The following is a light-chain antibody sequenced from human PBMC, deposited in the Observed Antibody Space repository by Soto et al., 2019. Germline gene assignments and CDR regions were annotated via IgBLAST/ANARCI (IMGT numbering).Light chain of an antibody. V-gene: IGKV1-5*01. Sequence: DIQMTQSPSTLSASVGDRVTITCRASQSISSRLAWYQQKPGKAPKLLIYDASSLESGAPSRFSGSGSGTEFTLTISSLQPDDFATYYCQQYNSYSPVLTFGGGTKVDIK. CDR1: QSISSR. J-gene: IGKJ4*01. CDR2: DAS. CDR3: QQYNSYSPVLT.